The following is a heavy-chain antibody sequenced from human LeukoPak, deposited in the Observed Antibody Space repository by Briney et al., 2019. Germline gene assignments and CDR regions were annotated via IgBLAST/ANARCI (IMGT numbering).Heavy chain of an antibody. V-gene: IGHV1-8*01. CDR1: GYTFTSYD. CDR2: MNPNSGNT. Sequence: ASVKVSCKASGYTFTSYDINWLRQASGQGLEWMGWMNPNSGNTGYAQKFQGRFTMTWDTSISTAYMELSSLRSEDTAVYYCARGLDLGRGAYWGQGTLVTVSS. CDR3: ARGLDLGRGAY. J-gene: IGHJ4*02. D-gene: IGHD7-27*01.